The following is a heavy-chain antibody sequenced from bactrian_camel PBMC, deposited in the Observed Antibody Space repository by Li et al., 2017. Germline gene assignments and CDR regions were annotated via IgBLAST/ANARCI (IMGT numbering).Heavy chain of an antibody. Sequence: VQLVESGGGLVQPGESLRVSCTAFGFTFKDYDMSWVRQAPGKGLEWVSGNHRGGGTADYVASVKGRFTISRDNDKNTLYLQMNSLTTEDTAVYYCAIGLFADFGLGLWTQVTVS. CDR1: GFTFKDYD. V-gene: IGHV3S40*01. CDR2: NHRGGGTA. J-gene: IGHJ4*01. D-gene: IGHD5*01.